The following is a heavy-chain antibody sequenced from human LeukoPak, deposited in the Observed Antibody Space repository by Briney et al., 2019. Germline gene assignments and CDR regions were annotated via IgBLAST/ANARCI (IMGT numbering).Heavy chain of an antibody. D-gene: IGHD4-17*01. CDR1: GGSISSGDYD. Sequence: PSETLSLTCTVSGGSISSGDYDWSWIRQPPGKGLEWIGYIYYSGSTYYKPSLKSRVTISVDTSKNQFSLKLSSVTAADTAVYYCARGSSIYGVRRMRNWFDPWGQGTLVTVSS. CDR3: ARGSSIYGVRRMRNWFDP. V-gene: IGHV4-30-4*08. J-gene: IGHJ5*02. CDR2: IYYSGST.